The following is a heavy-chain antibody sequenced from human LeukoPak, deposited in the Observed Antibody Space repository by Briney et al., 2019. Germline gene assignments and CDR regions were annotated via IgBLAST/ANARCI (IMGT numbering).Heavy chain of an antibody. D-gene: IGHD4-11*01. Sequence: GGSLRLSCAASGFIFSSYGMHWVRQAPGKGLESVAVIWYDGSITYYADSVKGRFTISRDNSKNTLYLQMNSLRAEDTAVYYCARGDDYILFDYWGQGTLVTVSS. CDR1: GFIFSSYG. J-gene: IGHJ4*02. CDR3: ARGDDYILFDY. V-gene: IGHV3-33*01. CDR2: IWYDGSIT.